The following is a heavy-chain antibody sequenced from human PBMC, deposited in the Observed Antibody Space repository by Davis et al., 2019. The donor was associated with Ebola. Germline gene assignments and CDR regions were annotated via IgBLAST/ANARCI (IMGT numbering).Heavy chain of an antibody. CDR2: ISATEAHT. D-gene: IGHD3-3*01. J-gene: IGHJ4*02. CDR1: GFTFSNYD. V-gene: IGHV3-23*01. Sequence: PGGSLRLSCAASGFTFSNYDMSWVRQVPGKGLEWVSTISATEAHTHYSDSVKGRFTISRANSKDTLYLQMNSLRAEDTATYYCARFCHYTDCSYFDYWGQGTMVAVSS. CDR3: ARFCHYTDCSYFDY.